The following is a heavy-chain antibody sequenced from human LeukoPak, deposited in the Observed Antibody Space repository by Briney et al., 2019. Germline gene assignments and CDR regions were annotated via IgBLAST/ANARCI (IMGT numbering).Heavy chain of an antibody. D-gene: IGHD3-3*01. J-gene: IGHJ4*02. CDR3: AKPQTIFGVVLD. CDR1: GFTFSSYA. Sequence: PGGSLTLSCAASGFTFSSYAMSWVRQAPGKGLEWVSAISGSGGSTYYADSVKGRFTVSRDNSKNTLYLQMNSLRAEDTAVYYCAKPQTIFGVVLDWGQGTLVTVSS. V-gene: IGHV3-23*01. CDR2: ISGSGGST.